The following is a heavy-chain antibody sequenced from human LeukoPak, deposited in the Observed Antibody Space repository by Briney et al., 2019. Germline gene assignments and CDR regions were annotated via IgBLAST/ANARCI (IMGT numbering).Heavy chain of an antibody. V-gene: IGHV3-66*01. J-gene: IGHJ6*02. Sequence: PGGSLRLSCVASGFTVSSNYMSWVRQAPGKGLEWVSVTYSGGSTDYADSVKGRFTISRDNSKNTLYLQMNNLRAEDTAVYYCASRENYDFWSGYYKGPGPDYYYGMDVWGQGTTVTVSS. D-gene: IGHD3-3*01. CDR2: TYSGGST. CDR3: ASRENYDFWSGYYKGPGPDYYYGMDV. CDR1: GFTVSSNY.